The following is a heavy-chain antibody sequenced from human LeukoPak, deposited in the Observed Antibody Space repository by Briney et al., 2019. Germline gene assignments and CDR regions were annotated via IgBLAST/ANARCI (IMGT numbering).Heavy chain of an antibody. J-gene: IGHJ4*02. Sequence: ASVKVSCKASGGTFSSYAISWVRQAPGQGLEWMGGFDPEDGETIYAQKFQGRVTMTEDTSTDTAYMELSSLRSEDTAVYYCATGFSGYYDYWGQGTLVTVSS. CDR2: FDPEDGET. CDR1: GGTFSSYA. D-gene: IGHD3-22*01. V-gene: IGHV1-24*01. CDR3: ATGFSGYYDY.